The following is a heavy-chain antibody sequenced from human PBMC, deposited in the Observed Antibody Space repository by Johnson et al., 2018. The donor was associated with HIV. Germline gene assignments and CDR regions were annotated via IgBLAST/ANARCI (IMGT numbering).Heavy chain of an antibody. CDR2: IKQDGSER. V-gene: IGHV3-7*03. Sequence: VQLVESGGGVVQPGGSLRLSCAASGFTFSSYWMSWVRQAPGKGLEWVANIKQDGSERYYVASVKGRFTISRDNSKNTLHLQMNSLRADDTGIYYCARGLAADAFDIWGQGTMVTVSS. J-gene: IGHJ3*02. CDR3: ARGLAADAFDI. CDR1: GFTFSSYW. D-gene: IGHD6-13*01.